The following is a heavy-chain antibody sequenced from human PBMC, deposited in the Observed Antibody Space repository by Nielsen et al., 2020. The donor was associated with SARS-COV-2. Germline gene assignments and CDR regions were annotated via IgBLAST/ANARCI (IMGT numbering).Heavy chain of an antibody. J-gene: IGHJ3*02. D-gene: IGHD3-9*01. CDR1: GFTFSSYW. CDR3: ARGGVYYDILTGYYVGARIDI. CDR2: INSDGSST. Sequence: ETLSLTCAASGFTFSSYWMHWVRQAPGKGLVWVSRINSDGSSTSYADSVKGRFTISRDNAKNTLYLQMNSLRAEDTAVYYCARGGVYYDILTGYYVGARIDIWGQGTMVTVSS. V-gene: IGHV3-74*01.